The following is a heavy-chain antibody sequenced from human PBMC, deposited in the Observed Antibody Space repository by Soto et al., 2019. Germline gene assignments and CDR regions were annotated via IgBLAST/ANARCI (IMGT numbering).Heavy chain of an antibody. CDR3: XXXXXXXXXXXXYYYXLDV. CDR2: IMPVFPTP. CDR1: GGTFSTSA. V-gene: IGHV1-69*05. Sequence: QVQLEQSGAEVKKPGSSVKVSCKASGGTFSTSAISWVRQAPGQGLEWMGGIMPVFPTPDYDQKLQVRVTXXXXXXXXXXXXXXXXXXXXXXXXXXXXXXXXXXXXXXXYYYXLDVWGQGTTVTVSS. J-gene: IGHJ6*02.